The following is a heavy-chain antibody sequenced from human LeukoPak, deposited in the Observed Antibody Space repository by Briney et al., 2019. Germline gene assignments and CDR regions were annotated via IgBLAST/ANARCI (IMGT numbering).Heavy chain of an antibody. Sequence: ASVKVSCKVSGYTLTELSMHWVRQAPGKGLEWMGGFDPEDGETIYAQKFQGRVTMTEDTSSDTAYMELSSLRSEDTAVYYCATGSDSSGYYRYYFDYWGQGTLVTVSS. CDR2: FDPEDGET. CDR3: ATGSDSSGYYRYYFDY. D-gene: IGHD3-22*01. V-gene: IGHV1-24*01. CDR1: GYTLTELS. J-gene: IGHJ4*02.